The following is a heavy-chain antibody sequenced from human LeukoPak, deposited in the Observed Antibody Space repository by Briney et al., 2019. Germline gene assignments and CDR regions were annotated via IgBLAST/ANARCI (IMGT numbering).Heavy chain of an antibody. CDR1: GGSISSYY. CDR2: INHSGST. V-gene: IGHV4-34*01. CDR3: ARFLRADRSGFDY. J-gene: IGHJ4*02. Sequence: SETLSLTCTVSGGSISSYYWSWIRQPPGKGLEWIGEINHSGSTNYNPSLKSRVTISVDTSKNQFSLKLSSVTAADTAVYYCARFLRADRSGFDYWGQGTLVTVSS. D-gene: IGHD3-10*01.